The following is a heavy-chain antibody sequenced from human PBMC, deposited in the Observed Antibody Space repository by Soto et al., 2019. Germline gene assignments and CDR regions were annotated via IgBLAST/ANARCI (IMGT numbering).Heavy chain of an antibody. CDR2: INHSGST. CDR1: GGSFSGYY. D-gene: IGHD3-10*01. V-gene: IGHV4-34*01. CDR3: ARGPDTYYYGSGSYYHHYYYGMDV. Sequence: PSETLSLTCAVYGGSFSGYYWSWIRQPPGKGLEWIGEINHSGSTNYNPSLKSRVTISVDTSKNQFSPKLSSVTAADTAVYYCARGPDTYYYGSGSYYHHYYYGMDVWGQGTTVTVSS. J-gene: IGHJ6*02.